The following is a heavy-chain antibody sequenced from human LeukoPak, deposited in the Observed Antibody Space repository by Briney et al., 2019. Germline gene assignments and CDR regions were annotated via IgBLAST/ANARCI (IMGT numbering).Heavy chain of an antibody. CDR2: INWNGDSI. CDR3: AELGITMIGGV. V-gene: IGHV3-20*04. D-gene: IGHD3-10*02. CDR1: GFTFEDYG. J-gene: IGHJ6*04. Sequence: PGGSLRLSCEASGFTFEDYGMNWVRQVPGKGLEWVSGINWNGDSIGYAESVRGRFTISRDNAKNSLYLQMNSLRAEDTAVYYCAELGITMIGGVWGKGTTVTISS.